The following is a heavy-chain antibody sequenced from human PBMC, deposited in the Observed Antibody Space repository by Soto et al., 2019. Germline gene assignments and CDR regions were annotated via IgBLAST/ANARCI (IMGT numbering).Heavy chain of an antibody. CDR3: AKDAKFGAPGYCDY. CDR2: ISWDGGST. D-gene: IGHD3-10*01. V-gene: IGHV3-43*01. Sequence: EVQLVESGGVVVQPGGSLRLSCAASGFTFDDYTMHWVRQAPGKGLEWVSLISWDGGSTYYADSVKGRFTISRDNSKNSLYLQMNSLRTEDTALYYCAKDAKFGAPGYCDYWGQGTLVTVSS. J-gene: IGHJ4*02. CDR1: GFTFDDYT.